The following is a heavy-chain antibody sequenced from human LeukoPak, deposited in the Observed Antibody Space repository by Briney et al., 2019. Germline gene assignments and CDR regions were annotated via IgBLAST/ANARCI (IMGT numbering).Heavy chain of an antibody. CDR2: ISWNSGSI. Sequence: LPGGSLRLSCAASGFTFDDYAMHWVRQAPGEGLEWVSGISWNSGSIGYADSVKGRFTISRDNAKNSLYLQMNSLRAEDMALYYCAKAGDYGDYVTVFFDYWGQGTLVTVSS. J-gene: IGHJ4*02. D-gene: IGHD4-17*01. CDR3: AKAGDYGDYVTVFFDY. V-gene: IGHV3-9*03. CDR1: GFTFDDYA.